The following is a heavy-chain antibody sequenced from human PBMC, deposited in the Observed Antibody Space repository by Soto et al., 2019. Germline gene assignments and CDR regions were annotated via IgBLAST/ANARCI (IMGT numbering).Heavy chain of an antibody. CDR2: IYYSGST. Sequence: SETLSLTGTGSGGSISSGDYYWSWIRQPPGKGLEWIGYIYYSGSTYYNPSLKSRVTISVDTSKNQFSPKLSSVTAADTAVYYCGYYHDSSGYTKRGQGTLVTVCS. D-gene: IGHD3-22*01. V-gene: IGHV4-30-4*01. J-gene: IGHJ4*02. CDR1: GGSISSGDYY. CDR3: GYYHDSSGYTK.